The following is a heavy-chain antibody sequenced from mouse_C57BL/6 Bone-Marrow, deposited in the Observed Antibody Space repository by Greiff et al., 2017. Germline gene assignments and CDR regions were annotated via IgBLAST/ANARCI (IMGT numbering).Heavy chain of an antibody. CDR1: GFTFSSYG. CDR2: ISSGGSYT. Sequence: EVKVVESGGDLVKPGGSLKLSCAASGFTFSSYGLSWVRQTPDKRLEWVATISSGGSYTYYPDSVKGRFTISRDNAKNTLYLQMSSLKSEDTAMYYCARQRLLRYYWYFDVWGTGTTVTVSS. J-gene: IGHJ1*03. D-gene: IGHD1-1*01. V-gene: IGHV5-6*01. CDR3: ARQRLLRYYWYFDV.